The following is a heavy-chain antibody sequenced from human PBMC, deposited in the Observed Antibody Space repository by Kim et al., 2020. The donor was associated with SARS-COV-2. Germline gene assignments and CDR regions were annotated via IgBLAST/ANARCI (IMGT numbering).Heavy chain of an antibody. CDR1: GGTFISYA. D-gene: IGHD3-16*01. Sequence: SVKVSCKASGGTFISYAISWVRQAPGQGLEWMGGIIPIFGTANYAQKFQGRVTITADESTSTAYMELSSLRSEDTAVYYCARDRRTGGLQYGMDVWGQGTTVTVSS. V-gene: IGHV1-69*13. CDR3: ARDRRTGGLQYGMDV. CDR2: IIPIFGTA. J-gene: IGHJ6*02.